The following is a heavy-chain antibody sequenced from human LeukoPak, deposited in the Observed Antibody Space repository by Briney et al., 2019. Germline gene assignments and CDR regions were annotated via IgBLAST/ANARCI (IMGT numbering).Heavy chain of an antibody. D-gene: IGHD3-22*01. V-gene: IGHV3-66*01. Sequence: GGSLRLSCAASGFTVSSNYMSWVRQAPGKGLEWVSVIYSGGSTYYADSVKGRFTISRDNSKNTLYLQMNSLRAEDTAVYYCAKSPDSSGYYLLFDYWGQGTLVTVSS. J-gene: IGHJ4*02. CDR3: AKSPDSSGYYLLFDY. CDR1: GFTVSSNY. CDR2: IYSGGST.